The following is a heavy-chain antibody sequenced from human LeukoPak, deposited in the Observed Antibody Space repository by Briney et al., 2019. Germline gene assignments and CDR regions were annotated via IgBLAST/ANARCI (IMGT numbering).Heavy chain of an antibody. Sequence: GGSLRLSCSASGFTFSSYWMSWVRQAPGKGLEWVANIKQDGSEKCYVDSVKGRFTISRDNAKNSLYLQMNSLRAEDTAVYYCARDVEYGILTGYFDYWGQGTLVTVSS. CDR3: ARDVEYGILTGYFDY. CDR1: GFTFSSYW. J-gene: IGHJ4*02. V-gene: IGHV3-7*01. D-gene: IGHD3-9*01. CDR2: IKQDGSEK.